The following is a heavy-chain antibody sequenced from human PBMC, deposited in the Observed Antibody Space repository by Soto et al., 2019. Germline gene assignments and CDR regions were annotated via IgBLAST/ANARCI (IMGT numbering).Heavy chain of an antibody. J-gene: IGHJ4*02. CDR2: ISYDGSNK. D-gene: IGHD1-26*01. Sequence: QVQLVESGGGVVQPGRSLRLSCAASGFTFSSYGMHWVRQAPGKGLEWAAVISYDGSNKYYADSVKGRFTISRDNSKNTLYLQMNSLRAEDTAVYYCAKAGGGSYPYFDYWGQGTLVTVSS. CDR1: GFTFSSYG. V-gene: IGHV3-30*18. CDR3: AKAGGGSYPYFDY.